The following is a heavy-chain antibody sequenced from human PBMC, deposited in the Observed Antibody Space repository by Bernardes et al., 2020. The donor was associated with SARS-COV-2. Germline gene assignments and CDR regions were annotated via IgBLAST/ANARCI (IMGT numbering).Heavy chain of an antibody. CDR2: INPNSGGT. CDR3: ARDPSSSRSYFDY. J-gene: IGHJ4*02. V-gene: IGHV1-2*02. Sequence: ASMKVSCKASGYSFTDYYIHWVRQAPGQGLEWMGWINPNSGGTNYAQKFQGRVTVTRDTSISTAYMELSRLRSDDTAVYYCARDPSSSRSYFDYWGQGTLVTVSS. CDR1: GYSFTDYY. D-gene: IGHD6-6*01.